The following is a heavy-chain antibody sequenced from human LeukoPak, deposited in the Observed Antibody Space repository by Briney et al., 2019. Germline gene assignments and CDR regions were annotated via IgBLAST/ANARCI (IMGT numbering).Heavy chain of an antibody. J-gene: IGHJ4*02. Sequence: SETLSLTSTVSGGSISSGSYYWSWIRQPAGKGLEWIGRIYTSGSTNYNPSLKSRVTISVDTSKNQFSLKLSSVTAADTAVYYCARVGIRLVYDYWGQGTLVTVSS. CDR1: GGSISSGSYY. CDR2: IYTSGST. CDR3: ARVGIRLVYDY. D-gene: IGHD6-19*01. V-gene: IGHV4-61*02.